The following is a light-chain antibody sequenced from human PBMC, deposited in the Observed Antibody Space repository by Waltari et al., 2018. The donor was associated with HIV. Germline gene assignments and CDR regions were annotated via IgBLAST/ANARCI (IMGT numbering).Light chain of an antibody. J-gene: IGLJ1*01. V-gene: IGLV1-47*01. Sequence: QSVLTQPPSASGTPGQRVTISCSGSSSNIGSNYGSWYQQLPGTTPKLLIYRNNQRPSGVPDRFSGSKSAPSASLAISGLRSEDEADYYCAAWDDSLSGYVFGTGTKVTVL. CDR2: RNN. CDR3: AAWDDSLSGYV. CDR1: SSNIGSNY.